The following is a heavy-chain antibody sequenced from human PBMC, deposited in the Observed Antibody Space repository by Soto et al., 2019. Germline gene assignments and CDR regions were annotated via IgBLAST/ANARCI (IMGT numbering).Heavy chain of an antibody. D-gene: IGHD6-13*01. V-gene: IGHV2-5*01. Sequence: QITLKESGPTLVKPTQPLTLTCTFSGFSLTSGVVGVGWIRQPPGEALEWLALIYWNDEQYYHPSLRNRLTITRDTSKNQVVLTMTNMDPVDTATYYCAHRLPGPSGYDVWGQGTRVTVSS. CDR2: IYWNDEQ. CDR1: GFSLTSGVVG. J-gene: IGHJ6*02. CDR3: AHRLPGPSGYDV.